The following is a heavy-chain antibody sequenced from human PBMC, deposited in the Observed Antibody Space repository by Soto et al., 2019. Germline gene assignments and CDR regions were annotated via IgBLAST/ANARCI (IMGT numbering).Heavy chain of an antibody. J-gene: IGHJ4*02. CDR2: ISAYNGNT. CDR1: GGTYSSYA. V-gene: IGHV1-18*01. CDR3: ARDPPPPDY. Sequence: GTSVKVSCKACGGTYSSYAISWVRQAPGQGLEWMGWISAYNGNTNYAQKLQGRVTMTTDTSTSTAYMELRSLRSDDTAVYYCARDPPPPDYWGQGTLVTVSS.